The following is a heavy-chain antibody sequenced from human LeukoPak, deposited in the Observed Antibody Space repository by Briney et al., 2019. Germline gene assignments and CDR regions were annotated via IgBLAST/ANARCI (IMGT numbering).Heavy chain of an antibody. J-gene: IGHJ6*02. CDR1: GFTFSSYG. CDR3: AKDPISSVYQLLDYFYGIDV. CDR2: ISHDGTNK. Sequence: GGSLRLSCAASGFTFSSYGMHWVRQPPGKGMERVAVISHDGTNKYYADSVKGRFTISRDNSKNTLYLQMNSLRAEDTAVYYCAKDPISSVYQLLDYFYGIDVWGQGTTLTVSS. V-gene: IGHV3-30*18. D-gene: IGHD2-2*01.